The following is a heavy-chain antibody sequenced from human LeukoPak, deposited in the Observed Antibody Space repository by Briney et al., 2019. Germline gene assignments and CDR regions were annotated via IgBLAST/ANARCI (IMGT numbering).Heavy chain of an antibody. CDR3: ATAPSLYYYDSSGYYRLDY. J-gene: IGHJ4*02. D-gene: IGHD3-22*01. CDR1: GYTLTELS. V-gene: IGHV1-24*01. CDR2: FDPEDGET. Sequence: ASVKVSCKVSGYTLTELSMHWVRQAPGKGLEWMGGFDPEDGETIYAQKFQGRVTMTEDTSTDTAYMELSSLRSEDTAVYYCATAPSLYYYDSSGYYRLDYWGQGTLVTVSS.